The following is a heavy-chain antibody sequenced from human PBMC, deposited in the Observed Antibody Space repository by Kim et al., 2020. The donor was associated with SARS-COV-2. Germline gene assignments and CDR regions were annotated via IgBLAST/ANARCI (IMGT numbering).Heavy chain of an antibody. CDR1: GFTVDEHA. D-gene: IGHD2-15*01. V-gene: IGHV3-9*01. CDR2: IMWDSCRV. J-gene: IGHJ6*02. Sequence: GGSLRLSCAASGFTVDEHAMHWVRQAPGKGLEWVSAIMWDSCRVGYADSVKGRFTISRDNAKKSLFLQMNSLRPEDTALYYCVKDITPGGADVWGQGTTVTVSS. CDR3: VKDITPGGADV.